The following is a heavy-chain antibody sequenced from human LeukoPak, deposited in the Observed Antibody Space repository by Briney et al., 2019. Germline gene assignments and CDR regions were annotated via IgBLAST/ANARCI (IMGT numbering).Heavy chain of an antibody. Sequence: SETLSLICTVSGGSVSSGSYYWSWIRQPPGKELEWIGDIYYSGSTNYNPSLKSRVTMSVDTSKNQFSLKLSSVTAADTAVYYCSRLQFDWLSPGAFDIWGQGTMVTVSS. D-gene: IGHD3-9*01. J-gene: IGHJ3*02. CDR2: IYYSGST. CDR1: GGSVSSGSYY. V-gene: IGHV4-61*01. CDR3: SRLQFDWLSPGAFDI.